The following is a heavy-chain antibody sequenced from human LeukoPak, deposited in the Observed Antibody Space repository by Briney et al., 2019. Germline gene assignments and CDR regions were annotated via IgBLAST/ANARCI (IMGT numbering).Heavy chain of an antibody. CDR3: ASELDGYNVY. CDR2: IYYSGST. CDR1: GVSISIYY. J-gene: IGHJ4*02. Sequence: PSETLPLTCTVSGVSISIYYWICIRQPPGKGLEWIGYIYYSGSTNYNPSLKSRVTISVDTSKNQFSLKLSSVTAADTAVYYCASELDGYNVYWGQGTLVTVSS. D-gene: IGHD5-24*01. V-gene: IGHV4-59*08.